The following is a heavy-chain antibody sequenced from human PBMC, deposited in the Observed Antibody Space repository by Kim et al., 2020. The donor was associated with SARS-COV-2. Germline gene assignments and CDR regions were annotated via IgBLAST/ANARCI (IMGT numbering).Heavy chain of an antibody. CDR2: INPNSGDT. V-gene: IGHV1-2*02. CDR1: GYIFTGYY. D-gene: IGHD3-22*01. CDR3: ARDGNYYDSRDYLDF. J-gene: IGHJ4*01. Sequence: ASVKVSCKASGYIFTGYYMHWVRQAPGQGLEWMGWINPNSGDTNYAERLQGRVTMTRDTSIRTAYLELSSLRTDDTALCYCARDGNYYDSRDYLDFWGRGTQVTASS.